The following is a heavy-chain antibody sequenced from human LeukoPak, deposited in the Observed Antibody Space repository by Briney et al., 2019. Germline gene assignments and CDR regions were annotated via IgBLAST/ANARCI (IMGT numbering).Heavy chain of an antibody. CDR2: IKQDGSEK. V-gene: IGHV3-7*01. Sequence: GGSLRLSCATSGFTFSDYWMNWVRQAPGKGLEWVANIKQDGSEKYYVGSVKGRFTISRDNAKNSLYLQMNSLRAEDTAVYYCAREVGATHGMDVWGQGTTVTVSS. CDR3: AREVGATHGMDV. CDR1: GFTFSDYW. D-gene: IGHD1-26*01. J-gene: IGHJ6*02.